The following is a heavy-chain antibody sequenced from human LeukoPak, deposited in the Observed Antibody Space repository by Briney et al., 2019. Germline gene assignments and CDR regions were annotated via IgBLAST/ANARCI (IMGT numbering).Heavy chain of an antibody. Sequence: WEPLSLPCIVLGRSISSYYWTWIAQPPGKALEWFGYIYYNRITNYKPPLKSRVTISVDTSKTQFSLKLSSVTAADTAVYYCARQARGIAVAGIDYWGQGILVTVSS. CDR2: IYYNRIT. V-gene: IGHV4-59*08. D-gene: IGHD6-19*01. J-gene: IGHJ4*02. CDR1: GRSISSYY. CDR3: ARQARGIAVAGIDY.